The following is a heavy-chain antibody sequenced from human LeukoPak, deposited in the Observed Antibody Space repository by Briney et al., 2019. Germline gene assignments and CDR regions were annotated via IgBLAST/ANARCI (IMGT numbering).Heavy chain of an antibody. CDR1: GFTFSRYW. V-gene: IGHV3-74*01. Sequence: GGSLRLSCAASGFTFSRYWMHWVRQAPGKGLVWVSRINGDGSSTNYADSVTGRFSISRDNAKNTVYLQMNSLRAEDTAVYYCAKDIRRYCSGGSCYSPDYWGQGTLVTVSS. J-gene: IGHJ4*02. CDR2: INGDGSST. D-gene: IGHD2-15*01. CDR3: AKDIRRYCSGGSCYSPDY.